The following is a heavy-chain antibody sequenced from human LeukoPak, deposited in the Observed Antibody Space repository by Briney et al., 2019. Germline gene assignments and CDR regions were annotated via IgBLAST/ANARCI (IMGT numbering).Heavy chain of an antibody. D-gene: IGHD5-18*01. V-gene: IGHV1-69*05. CDR1: GGTFSSYA. CDR2: IIPIFGTA. Sequence: ASVKVSCKASGGTFSSYAISWVRQAPGQGLEWMGGIIPIFGTANYAQKFQGRVTMTRSTSISTAYTELSSLRSEDTAVYYCARGVTALEPYDYWGQGTLVTVSS. J-gene: IGHJ4*02. CDR3: ARGVTALEPYDY.